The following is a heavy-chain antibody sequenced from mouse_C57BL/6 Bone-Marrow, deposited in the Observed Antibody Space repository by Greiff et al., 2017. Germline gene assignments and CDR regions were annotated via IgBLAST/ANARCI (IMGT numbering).Heavy chain of an antibody. CDR2: IYPRSGNT. D-gene: IGHD1-1*01. V-gene: IGHV1-81*01. CDR1: GYTFTSYG. Sequence: VQLQQSGAELARPGASVKLSCKASGYTFTSYGISWVKPRTGQGLEWIGEIYPRSGNTYYNEKFKGKAILNADKSSSTAYMELRSLTSDDSAVYFCARFAYYHGSSYVAWFAYWGQGTLVTDSA. J-gene: IGHJ3*01. CDR3: ARFAYYHGSSYVAWFAY.